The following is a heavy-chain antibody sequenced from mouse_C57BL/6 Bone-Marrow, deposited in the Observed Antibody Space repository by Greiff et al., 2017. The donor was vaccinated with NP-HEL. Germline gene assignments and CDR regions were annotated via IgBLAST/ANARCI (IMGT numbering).Heavy chain of an antibody. Sequence: QVQLQQPGTELVKPGASVKLSCKASGYTFTSYWMHWVKQRPGQGLEWIGNINPSNGGINYNEKFKGKATLTVDKSSSTAYMQLSRLTSEDSAVYYCARYKYYYGSSSKDWYFDVWGTGTTVTVSS. CDR3: ARYKYYYGSSSKDWYFDV. CDR2: INPSNGGI. CDR1: GYTFTSYW. D-gene: IGHD1-1*01. V-gene: IGHV1-53*01. J-gene: IGHJ1*03.